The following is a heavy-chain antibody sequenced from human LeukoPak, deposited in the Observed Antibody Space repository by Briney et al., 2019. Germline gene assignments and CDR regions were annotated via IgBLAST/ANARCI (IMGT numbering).Heavy chain of an antibody. D-gene: IGHD6-19*01. Sequence: ASVKVSCKASGYTFTSYGISRVRQAPVQWLEWMEWISAYNGNTNYAQKLQGRVTMTTDTSTSTAYMELRSLRSDDTAVYYCARVAAVAGDNWFDPWGQGTLVTVSS. V-gene: IGHV1-18*01. CDR1: GYTFTSYG. CDR2: ISAYNGNT. J-gene: IGHJ5*02. CDR3: ARVAAVAGDNWFDP.